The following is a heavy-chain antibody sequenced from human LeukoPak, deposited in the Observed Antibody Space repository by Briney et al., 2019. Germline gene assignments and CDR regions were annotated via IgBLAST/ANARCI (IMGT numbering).Heavy chain of an antibody. CDR3: AREGSFGGAIARPYDAFDI. J-gene: IGHJ3*02. Sequence: GGSLRLSCAASGFTFSSYSMNWVRQAPGKGLEWVSSISSSSSYIYYADSVKGRFTISRDNAKNSLYLQMNSLRAEDTAVYYCAREGSFGGAIARPYDAFDIWGQGTMVTVSS. CDR2: ISSSSSYI. CDR1: GFTFSSYS. V-gene: IGHV3-21*01. D-gene: IGHD3-16*02.